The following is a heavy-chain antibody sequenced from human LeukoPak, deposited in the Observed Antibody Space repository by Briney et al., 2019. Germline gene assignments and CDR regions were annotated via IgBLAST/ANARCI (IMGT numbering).Heavy chain of an antibody. CDR2: IYHSGST. Sequence: PSETLSLTCTVSGGSISSYYWSWIRQPPGKGLEWIGYIYHSGSTYYNPSLKSRVTISVDRSKNQFSLKLSSVTAADTAVYYCARALMVRGAADAFDIWGQGTMVTVSS. J-gene: IGHJ3*02. CDR1: GGSISSYY. D-gene: IGHD3-10*01. V-gene: IGHV4-59*12. CDR3: ARALMVRGAADAFDI.